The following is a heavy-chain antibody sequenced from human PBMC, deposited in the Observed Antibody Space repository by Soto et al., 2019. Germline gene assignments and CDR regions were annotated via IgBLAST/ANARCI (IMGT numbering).Heavy chain of an antibody. Sequence: QVQLQESGPGLVKPSQTLSLTCTVSGGSISSGGYYWSWIRQHPGKGLEWIGYIYYSGSTYYNPSLKSRVTISVDTSENQFSLKLSSVTAADTAVYYCARESRIGRPAAILYYYYGMDVWGQGTTVTVSS. D-gene: IGHD2-2*01. CDR1: GGSISSGGYY. CDR2: IYYSGST. V-gene: IGHV4-31*03. CDR3: ARESRIGRPAAILYYYYGMDV. J-gene: IGHJ6*02.